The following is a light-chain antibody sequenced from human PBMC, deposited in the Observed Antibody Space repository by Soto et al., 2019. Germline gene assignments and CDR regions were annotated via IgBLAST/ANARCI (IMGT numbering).Light chain of an antibody. Sequence: IQMTQCPASLSASVGDIITITCRASQDIGGRLAWYQQKPGKAPKLLIYAASTLQSGVPSRFSGSGSGTDFTLTISCLQSEDFATYYCQQYYSYPRTFGQGTKVDIK. CDR2: AAS. CDR3: QQYYSYPRT. V-gene: IGKV1-8*01. J-gene: IGKJ1*01. CDR1: QDIGGR.